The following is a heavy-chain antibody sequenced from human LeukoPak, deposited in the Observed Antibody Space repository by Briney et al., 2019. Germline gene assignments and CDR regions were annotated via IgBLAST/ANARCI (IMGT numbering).Heavy chain of an antibody. J-gene: IGHJ4*02. CDR1: GFTFSDYY. CDR2: ISNSGDTK. CDR3: ANSGGDSYGATY. Sequence: GGSLRLSCAAFGFTFSDYYMSWIRQAPGKGLEWVAYISNSGDTKYYADSVKGRFTISRDNAESSLYLQMNSLRGDDTAVYYCANSGGDSYGATYWGQGTLVIVSS. D-gene: IGHD5-18*01. V-gene: IGHV3-11*01.